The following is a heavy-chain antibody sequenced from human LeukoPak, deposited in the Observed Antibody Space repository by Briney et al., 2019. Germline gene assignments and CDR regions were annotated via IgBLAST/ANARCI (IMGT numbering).Heavy chain of an antibody. Sequence: SETLSLTCAVSGGSIGSGGYSWSWIRQPPGKGLEWIGYIYHSGSTYYNPSLKSRVTISVDRSKNQFSLKLSSVTAADTAVYYCARTLLGRVEVHDAFDIWGQGTMVTVSS. CDR3: ARTLLGRVEVHDAFDI. J-gene: IGHJ3*02. CDR1: GGSIGSGGYS. V-gene: IGHV4-30-2*01. CDR2: IYHSGST. D-gene: IGHD1-1*01.